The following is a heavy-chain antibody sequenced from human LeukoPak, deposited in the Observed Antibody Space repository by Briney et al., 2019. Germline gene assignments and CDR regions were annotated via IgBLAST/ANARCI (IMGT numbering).Heavy chain of an antibody. CDR2: INPNSGGT. V-gene: IGHV1-2*02. J-gene: IGHJ4*02. CDR1: GYTFTGYY. CDR3: ARVYGDYGIYYFDY. Sequence: ASVKVSCKASGYTFTGYYMHWVRQAHGQGLEWMGWINPNSGGTNYAQKFQGRVTMTRDTSISTAYMELSRLRSDDTAVYYCARVYGDYGIYYFDYWGQGTLVNVSS. D-gene: IGHD4-17*01.